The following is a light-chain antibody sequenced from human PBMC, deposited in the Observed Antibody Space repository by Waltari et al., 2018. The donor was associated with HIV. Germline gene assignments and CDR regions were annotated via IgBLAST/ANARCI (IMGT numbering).Light chain of an antibody. Sequence: EIVMTQFPATLPVSPGERPTLSCRASQSVSSNLAWYQQKPGQAPRLLISGASIRATGIPARFSGSGSGTEFTLTISSLQSEDFAFYYCQHYNNWPRTFGQGTKVEIK. J-gene: IGKJ1*01. V-gene: IGKV3-15*01. CDR2: GAS. CDR1: QSVSSN. CDR3: QHYNNWPRT.